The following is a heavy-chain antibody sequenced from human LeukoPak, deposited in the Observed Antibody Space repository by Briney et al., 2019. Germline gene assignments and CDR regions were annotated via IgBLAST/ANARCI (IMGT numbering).Heavy chain of an antibody. V-gene: IGHV1-69*06. CDR2: IIPIFDTA. J-gene: IGHJ3*02. D-gene: IGHD3-22*01. CDR1: GGTFSSYA. CDR3: AREAGVYYYDSSGYYGAFHI. Sequence: EASVKVSCKTSGGTFSSYAISWVRQAPGQGLEWMGGIIPIFDTANYAQKFQGRVTITADKSTSTAYMQLSSLRSEDTAVYYCAREAGVYYYDSSGYYGAFHIWGQGTLVTVSS.